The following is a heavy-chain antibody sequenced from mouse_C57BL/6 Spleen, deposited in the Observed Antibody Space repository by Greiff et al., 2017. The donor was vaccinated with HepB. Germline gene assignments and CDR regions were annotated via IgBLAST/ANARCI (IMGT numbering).Heavy chain of an antibody. D-gene: IGHD2-2*01. J-gene: IGHJ4*01. Sequence: QVQLQQSGAELVMPGASVKLSCKAPGYTFTSYWMHWVKQRPGQGLEWIGEIDPSDSYTNYNQKFKGKSTLTVDKSSSTAYMQLSSLTSEDSAVYYCARFHYGYDDYAMDYWGQGTSVTVSS. CDR1: GYTFTSYW. V-gene: IGHV1-69*01. CDR2: IDPSDSYT. CDR3: ARFHYGYDDYAMDY.